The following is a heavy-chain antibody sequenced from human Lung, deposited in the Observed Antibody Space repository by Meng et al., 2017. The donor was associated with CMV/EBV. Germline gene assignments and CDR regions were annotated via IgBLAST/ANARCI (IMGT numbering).Heavy chain of an antibody. J-gene: IGHJ3*02. CDR2: ISSSSSYI. D-gene: IGHD5-18*01. CDR3: TCKGYSYGDDAFDI. V-gene: IGHV3-21*01. CDR1: GFTFSPYR. Sequence: GGSLRLXCAASGFTFSPYRMNWVRQAPGKGLEWVSSISSSSSYIYYADSVKGRFTISRDNAKNSLYLQMNSLRAEDTAVYYCTCKGYSYGDDAFDIWGQGTMVTVSS.